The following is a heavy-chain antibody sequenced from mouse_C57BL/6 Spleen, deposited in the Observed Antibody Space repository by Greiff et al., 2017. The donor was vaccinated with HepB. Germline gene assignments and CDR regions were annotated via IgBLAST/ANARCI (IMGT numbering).Heavy chain of an antibody. CDR2: IDPSDSYT. J-gene: IGHJ4*01. CDR3: ARSVHYYGSFYAMDY. V-gene: IGHV1-59*01. D-gene: IGHD1-1*01. Sequence: QVQLQQPGAELVRPGPSVKLSCKASGYTFTSYWMHWVKQRPGQGLEWIGVIDPSDSYTNYNQKFKGKATLTVDTSSSTAYMQLSSLTSEDSAVYYCARSVHYYGSFYAMDYWGQGTSVTVSS. CDR1: GYTFTSYW.